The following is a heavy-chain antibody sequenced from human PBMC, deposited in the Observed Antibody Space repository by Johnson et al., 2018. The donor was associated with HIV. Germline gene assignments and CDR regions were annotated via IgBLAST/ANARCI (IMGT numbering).Heavy chain of an antibody. D-gene: IGHD3-3*01. V-gene: IGHV3-53*01. CDR3: ASGVVTLSFDI. CDR1: GFTVSSNY. J-gene: IGHJ3*02. CDR2: IYSGGRT. Sequence: VQLVESGGGLIQPGGSLRLSCAASGFTVSSNYMSWVRQAPGKGLEWVSLIYSGGRTYYADSVKGRFTISRDNAKNSLYLQMNSLRAEDTAVYYCASGVVTLSFDIWGQGTMVTVSS.